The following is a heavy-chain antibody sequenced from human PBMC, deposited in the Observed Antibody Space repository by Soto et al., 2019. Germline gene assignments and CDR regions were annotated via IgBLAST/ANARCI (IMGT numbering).Heavy chain of an antibody. J-gene: IGHJ4*02. D-gene: IGHD6-13*01. CDR2: ISSSGST. V-gene: IGHV4-31*03. CDR1: GGSISSDGYY. Sequence: QVQLQESGPGLVKPSHTLSLNCTVSGGSISSDGYYWSWNRQHPGKGLVWIGYISSSGSTYYNPSLKSRVTISVDTSKKQFSLKLSSVTAADTAVYYCVRGRSSSPYFDDWGQGTLVTVSS. CDR3: VRGRSSSPYFDD.